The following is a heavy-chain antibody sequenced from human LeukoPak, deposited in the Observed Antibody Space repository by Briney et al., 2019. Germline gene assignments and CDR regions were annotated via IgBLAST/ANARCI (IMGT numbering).Heavy chain of an antibody. CDR3: ARAVSGRFDY. J-gene: IGHJ4*02. D-gene: IGHD6-19*01. Sequence: SETLSLTCTVSGGSMSPYHWGWIRQPPGKGLEWIGYIYYSGGTNYNPSLNSRVTISVDTSKNQFSLRLSSVTAADTAIYYCARAVSGRFDYWGQGTLVTVSS. CDR2: IYYSGGT. CDR1: GGSMSPYH. V-gene: IGHV4-59*08.